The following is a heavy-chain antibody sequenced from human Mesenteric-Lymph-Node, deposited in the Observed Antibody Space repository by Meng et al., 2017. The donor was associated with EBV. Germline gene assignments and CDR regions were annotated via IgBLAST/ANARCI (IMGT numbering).Heavy chain of an antibody. J-gene: IGHJ4*02. CDR3: ARNGDYNPGLF. V-gene: IGHV4-4*02. Sequence: QVQLQESGPGLVKPSGXXXLTCAVPGDSISSNNWWSWVRQPPGKGLEWIGEIHHSGTTNYNPSLKSRVTISVDKSKNQFSLQLTSVTAADTAVYFCARNGDYNPGLFWGQGTLVTVSS. D-gene: IGHD4-17*01. CDR2: IHHSGTT. CDR1: GDSISSNNW.